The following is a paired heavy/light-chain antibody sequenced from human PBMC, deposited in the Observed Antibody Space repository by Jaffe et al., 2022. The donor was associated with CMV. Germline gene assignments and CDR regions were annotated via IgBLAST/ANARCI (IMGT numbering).Light chain of an antibody. CDR1: SSNIGADYD. Sequence: QSVLTQPPSVSGAPGQRVTIYCSGTSSNIGADYDVHWYQQLPGTAPKLLIYGNFKRPSGVPDRFSGSKSGTSVSLAITGLQADDEADYYCQSFDSSLSTWVFGGGTKLTVL. J-gene: IGLJ3*02. CDR3: QSFDSSLSTWV. V-gene: IGLV1-40*01. CDR2: GNF.
Heavy chain of an antibody. V-gene: IGHV3-48*02. CDR3: VKDGGSETYSSFEY. CDR1: GFTFNSYS. Sequence: EVQLVESGGGLVQPGGSLRLSCVASGFTFNSYSMIWVRQAPGKGLEWISYISITGDAIYYADSVRGRFTISRDNARNSISLQMDSLRDEDTAVYYCVKDGGSETYSSFEYWGRGTLVTVSS. J-gene: IGHJ4*02. CDR2: ISITGDAI. D-gene: IGHD3-10*01.